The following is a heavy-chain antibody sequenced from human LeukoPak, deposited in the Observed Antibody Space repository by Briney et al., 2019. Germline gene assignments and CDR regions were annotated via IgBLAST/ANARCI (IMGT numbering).Heavy chain of an antibody. CDR1: GYRFTSFW. D-gene: IGHD3-3*01. V-gene: IGHV5-51*01. J-gene: IGHJ3*02. CDR3: ARSHKQYYDFWRGYPRI. CDR2: IYPCDSET. Sequence: GGSLEISFQGSGYRFTSFWIGWVRPVPGKGLEWRGIIYPCDSETGYSPTFQSQVTISADKSIRTAYLHSSSLKASDTAMYYCARSHKQYYDFWRGYPRIWGQGTMVTVSS.